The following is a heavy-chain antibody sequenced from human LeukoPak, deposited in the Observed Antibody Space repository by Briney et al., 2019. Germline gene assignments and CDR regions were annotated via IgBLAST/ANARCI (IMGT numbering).Heavy chain of an antibody. Sequence: PGGSLRLSCAASGFTFSSYAMHWVRQAPGKGLEWVAVISYDGSNKYYADSVKGRFTISRDNSKNTLYLQMNSLRAEDTAVYYCARGYCTNGVCYPSDYWGQGTLVTVSS. V-gene: IGHV3-30-3*01. CDR1: GFTFSSYA. CDR2: ISYDGSNK. D-gene: IGHD2-8*01. CDR3: ARGYCTNGVCYPSDY. J-gene: IGHJ4*02.